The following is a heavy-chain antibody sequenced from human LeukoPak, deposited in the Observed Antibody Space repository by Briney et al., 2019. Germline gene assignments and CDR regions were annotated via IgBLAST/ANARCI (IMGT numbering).Heavy chain of an antibody. CDR3: ARAGWQS. CDR2: ISYDGSNK. Sequence: GGSLRLSCAASGFTFSSYAMHWVRQAPDKGLEWVAVISYDGSNKYYADSVKGRFTISRDNSKNTLYLQMNSLRAEDTAVYYCARAGWQSWGQGTLVTVSS. D-gene: IGHD6-19*01. J-gene: IGHJ4*02. CDR1: GFTFSSYA. V-gene: IGHV3-30-3*01.